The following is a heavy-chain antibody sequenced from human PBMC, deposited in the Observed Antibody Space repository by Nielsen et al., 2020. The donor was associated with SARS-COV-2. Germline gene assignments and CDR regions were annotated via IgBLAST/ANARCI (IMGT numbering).Heavy chain of an antibody. Sequence: GGSLRLSCAASDFTFSTYGMHWVRQAPGKGLEWVAVIWYDGSNKYYADSVKGRFTISRDNSKNTLYLQMNSLRAEDTAVYYCARDVGSSGYYSRHYYYGMDVWGQGTTVTVSS. CDR3: ARDVGSSGYYSRHYYYGMDV. V-gene: IGHV3-33*08. J-gene: IGHJ6*02. CDR2: IWYDGSNK. CDR1: DFTFSTYG. D-gene: IGHD3-22*01.